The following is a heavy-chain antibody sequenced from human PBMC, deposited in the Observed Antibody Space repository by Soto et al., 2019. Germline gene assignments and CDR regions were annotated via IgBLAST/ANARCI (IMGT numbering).Heavy chain of an antibody. CDR2: ISYDGGNK. V-gene: IGHV3-30-3*01. CDR1: GFTFSTYA. J-gene: IGHJ6*02. D-gene: IGHD1-1*01. Sequence: QVQLVESGGGVVQPGRSLRLSCAASGFTFSTYAMHWVRQAPGKGLEWVAVISYDGGNKYHADSVKGRFTISRDNSKNTLSLQMNSLRAEDTALYYCATDQGTVTTPGKVWGQGTTVTVSS. CDR3: ATDQGTVTTPGKV.